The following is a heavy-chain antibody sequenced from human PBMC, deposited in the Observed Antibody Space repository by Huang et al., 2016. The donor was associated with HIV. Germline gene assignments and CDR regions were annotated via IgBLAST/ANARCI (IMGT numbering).Heavy chain of an antibody. J-gene: IGHJ3*01. CDR1: GFAFNTYI. V-gene: IGHV3-21*06. CDR2: ITGSSTYV. D-gene: IGHD5-18*01. CDR3: ARDFGDTGIAFKAFDL. Sequence: EVQLVESGGGLVKPGGSLRLSCAASGFAFNTYIMNWVRQAPGKGLEWVSSITGSSTYVYYPDSVEGRFTISRDNAKNLLYLQMNSLRAEDTAIYCARDFGDTGIAFKAFDLWGQGTMVTVSP.